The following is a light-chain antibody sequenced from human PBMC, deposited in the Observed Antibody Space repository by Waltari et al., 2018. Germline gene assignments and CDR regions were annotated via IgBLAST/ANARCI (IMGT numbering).Light chain of an antibody. V-gene: IGLV2-14*03. J-gene: IGLJ3*02. CDR3: GSYTSSSSLDVV. Sequence: QSALTQPASVSGSPGQSITIPCTGTSSDIGVYNYVSWYQQHPGKAPKVIIYEVSKRPSGVSHRFSGSKSGNTASLTISGLQADDEADYYCGSYTSSSSLDVVFGGGTELTVL. CDR2: EVS. CDR1: SSDIGVYNY.